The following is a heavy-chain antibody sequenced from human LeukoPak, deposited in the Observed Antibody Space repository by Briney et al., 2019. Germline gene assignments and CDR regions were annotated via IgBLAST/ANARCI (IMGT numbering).Heavy chain of an antibody. V-gene: IGHV1-24*01. CDR2: FDPEDGET. CDR1: GYTLTELS. Sequence: ASVKVSCKVSGYTLTELSMHWVRQAPGKGLEWMGGFDPEDGETIYAQKFQGRVTMTEDTSIDTACMELSSLRSEDTAVYYCATDPPPPDSSGYYSFDYWGQGTLVTVSS. CDR3: ATDPPPPDSSGYYSFDY. J-gene: IGHJ4*02. D-gene: IGHD3-22*01.